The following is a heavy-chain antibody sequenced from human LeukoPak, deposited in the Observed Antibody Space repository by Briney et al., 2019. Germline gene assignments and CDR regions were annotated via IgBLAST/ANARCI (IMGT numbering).Heavy chain of an antibody. J-gene: IGHJ4*02. Sequence: ASVTVSCKASGYTFTGYYMHWVRQAPGQGLEWMGWINPNSGGTNYAQKFQGRVTMTRDTSISTAYMELSRLRSDDTAVYYCAGNYGSGSYTFDYWGQGTLVTVSS. CDR3: AGNYGSGSYTFDY. D-gene: IGHD3-10*01. CDR2: INPNSGGT. V-gene: IGHV1-2*02. CDR1: GYTFTGYY.